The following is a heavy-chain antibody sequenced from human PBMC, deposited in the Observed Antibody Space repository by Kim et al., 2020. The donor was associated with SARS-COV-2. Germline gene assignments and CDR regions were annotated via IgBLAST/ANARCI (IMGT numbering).Heavy chain of an antibody. V-gene: IGHV5-51*01. D-gene: IGHD6-13*01. J-gene: IGHJ4*02. CDR3: ARRGASGAAAIFDY. Sequence: PSFQGQVTISADKSIGTAYLQWSSLQASDTAMYYCARRGASGAAAIFDYWGQGTLVTVSS.